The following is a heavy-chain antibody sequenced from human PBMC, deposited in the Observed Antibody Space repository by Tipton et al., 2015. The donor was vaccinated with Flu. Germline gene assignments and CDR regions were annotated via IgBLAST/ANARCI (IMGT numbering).Heavy chain of an antibody. CDR3: AKETYSSSWYRGYYYYGMDV. CDR2: IWYDGSNK. V-gene: IGHV3-33*06. J-gene: IGHJ6*01. D-gene: IGHD6-13*01. CDR1: GFTFSSYG. Sequence: SLRLSCAASGFTFSSYGMHWVRQAPGKGLEWVAVIWYDGSNKYYADSVKGRFTISRDNSKNTLYLHMNSLRAEDTAVYYRAKETYSSSWYRGYYYYGMDVWGQGSTVTVSS.